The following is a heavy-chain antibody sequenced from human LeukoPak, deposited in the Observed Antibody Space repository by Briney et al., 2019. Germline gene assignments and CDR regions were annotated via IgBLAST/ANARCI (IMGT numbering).Heavy chain of an antibody. CDR1: GFTFSTYG. D-gene: IGHD7-27*01. CDR3: ARELIHTGNFDY. V-gene: IGHV3-33*01. CDR2: IRHDGSQK. J-gene: IGHJ4*02. Sequence: HPGGSLRLSCAASGFTFSTYGMHWVRQAPGKGLEWVAAIRHDGSQKFYADSVKGRFTISRDNSKDTLYLQMNSLRAEDTAVYHCARELIHTGNFDYWGQGTLVTVSS.